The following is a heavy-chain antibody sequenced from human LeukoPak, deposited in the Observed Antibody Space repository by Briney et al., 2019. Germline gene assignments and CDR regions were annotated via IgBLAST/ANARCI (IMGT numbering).Heavy chain of an antibody. V-gene: IGHV4-30-2*01. CDR3: ARDQGYRPFDY. J-gene: IGHJ4*02. Sequence: PSETLSLTCTVSGGSINSGGYYWDWIRQPPGKGLEWIGYIYHSGDTFYNPSLESRVTISVDRSKNQFSLNLTAVTAADTAVYYCARDQGYRPFDYWGQGTLVTVSS. D-gene: IGHD5-24*01. CDR1: GGSINSGGYY. CDR2: IYHSGDT.